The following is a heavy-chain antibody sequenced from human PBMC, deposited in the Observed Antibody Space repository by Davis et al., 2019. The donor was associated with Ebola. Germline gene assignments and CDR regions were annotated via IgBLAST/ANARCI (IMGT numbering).Heavy chain of an antibody. J-gene: IGHJ4*02. Sequence: ASVKVSCKASGFTFTSSAVQWVRQARGQGLEWMGWINPHNGNTNYAQNVQGRVTMTTDTSTSTAYMEVGSLRSDDTAVYYYARAQFPTTSDHWGQGTLVTVSS. V-gene: IGHV1-18*01. CDR2: INPHNGNT. CDR1: GFTFTSSA. CDR3: ARAQFPTTSDH. D-gene: IGHD1-1*01.